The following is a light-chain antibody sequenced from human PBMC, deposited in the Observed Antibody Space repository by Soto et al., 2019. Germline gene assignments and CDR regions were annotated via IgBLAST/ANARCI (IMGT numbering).Light chain of an antibody. Sequence: QSVLTQPPSASGTPGQRFTISCSGSSSNIGSNYVYWYQQLPGTAPKLLIYSNNQRPSGVPDRFSGSKSGTSASLAISGLRSEDEADYYCAAWDDSLSGWVFGGGTKLTFL. CDR3: AAWDDSLSGWV. V-gene: IGLV1-47*02. CDR2: SNN. J-gene: IGLJ3*02. CDR1: SSNIGSNY.